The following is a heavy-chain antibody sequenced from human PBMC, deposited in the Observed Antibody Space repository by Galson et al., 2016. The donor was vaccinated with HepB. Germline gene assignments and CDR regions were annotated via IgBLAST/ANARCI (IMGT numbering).Heavy chain of an antibody. CDR3: ARIRCSNRFYPWHFDY. J-gene: IGHJ4*02. CDR2: IDWDDDK. CDR1: GFSLNTHGMC. D-gene: IGHD6-13*01. Sequence: PALVKPTQTLTLTCTFSGFSLNTHGMCVAWIRQPPGKALEWLASIDWDDDKYYRTSLKTRLTMSKDTSKNQAVLTMTNMDPVDTGTYYCARIRCSNRFYPWHFDYWGQGALVTVTS. V-gene: IGHV2-70*01.